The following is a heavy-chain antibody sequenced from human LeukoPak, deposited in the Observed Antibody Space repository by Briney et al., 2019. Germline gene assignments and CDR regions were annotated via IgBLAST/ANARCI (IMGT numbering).Heavy chain of an antibody. D-gene: IGHD1-26*01. Sequence: GKSLRLSCTASGFTFSDYGMHWVRQPPGKGLEWVAIIWYDGSNKTYEDSVKGRFTISRDNSKNTLYLQMNSLRAEDTAVYYCAMEGYSGNYPAYWGQGTLVTVSS. CDR2: IWYDGSNK. CDR3: AMEGYSGNYPAY. CDR1: GFTFSDYG. J-gene: IGHJ4*02. V-gene: IGHV3-33*01.